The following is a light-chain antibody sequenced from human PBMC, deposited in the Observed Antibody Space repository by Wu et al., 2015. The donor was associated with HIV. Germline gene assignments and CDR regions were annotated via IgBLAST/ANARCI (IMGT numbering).Light chain of an antibody. Sequence: EIVMTQSPATLSESPGERATLSCRASQSVSSNLVWYQQKPGQAPRLLIYGASTRATGIPARFSGSGSGTEFTLTISSLQSEDFAVYYCQQYNNWPRTFGQGTKVEIE. CDR3: QQYNNWPRT. V-gene: IGKV3-15*01. J-gene: IGKJ1*01. CDR2: GAS. CDR1: QSVSSN.